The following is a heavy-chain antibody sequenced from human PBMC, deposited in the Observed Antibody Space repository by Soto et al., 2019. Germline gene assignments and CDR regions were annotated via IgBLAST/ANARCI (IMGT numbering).Heavy chain of an antibody. CDR3: ARAYGHLDV. CDR1: GYTFSSYD. J-gene: IGHJ6*02. Sequence: QVQLVQSGAEVKKPGASVKVSCKASGYTFSSYDINWVRQATGQGLEWMGWMNPKSGYTGYAQKFQGRVTMTRDTSISTAYMEVSSLRSEDTAIYYCARAYGHLDVWGQGTTVTVSS. D-gene: IGHD3-10*01. CDR2: MNPKSGYT. V-gene: IGHV1-8*01.